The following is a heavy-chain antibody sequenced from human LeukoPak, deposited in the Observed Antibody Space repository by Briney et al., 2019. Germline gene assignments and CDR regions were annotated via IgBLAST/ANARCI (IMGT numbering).Heavy chain of an antibody. D-gene: IGHD3-16*02. J-gene: IGHJ4*02. CDR1: GFTFSSYA. CDR3: ARVWELSYDY. Sequence: PGGSLRLSCAASGFTFSSYAMSWVRQAPGKGLEWVSAISGSGGSTYYADSVKGRFTISRDNSKNTVDLLLNSLRAEDTAVYYCARVWELSYDYWGQGTLVTVSS. V-gene: IGHV3-23*01. CDR2: ISGSGGST.